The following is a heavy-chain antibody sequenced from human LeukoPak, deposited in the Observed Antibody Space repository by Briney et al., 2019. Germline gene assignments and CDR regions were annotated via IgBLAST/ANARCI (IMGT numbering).Heavy chain of an antibody. D-gene: IGHD4-17*01. Sequence: GGSLRLSCAASGYTFSSYGMHWVRQAPGKGLEWVSSISSSSSYIYYADSVKGRFTISRDNAKNSLYLQMNSLRAEDTAVYYCARGGLRGYWGQGTLVTVSS. CDR2: ISSSSSYI. V-gene: IGHV3-21*01. CDR1: GYTFSSYG. CDR3: ARGGLRGY. J-gene: IGHJ4*02.